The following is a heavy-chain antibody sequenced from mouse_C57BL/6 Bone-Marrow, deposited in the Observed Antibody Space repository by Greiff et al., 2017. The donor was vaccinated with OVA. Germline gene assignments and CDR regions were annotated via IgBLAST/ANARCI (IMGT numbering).Heavy chain of an antibody. V-gene: IGHV1-5*01. CDR1: GYTFTSYW. Sequence: VQLQQSGTVLARPGASVKMSCKTSGYTFTSYWMHWVKQRPGQGLEWIGAIYPGNSDTSYNQKFKGKAKLTAVTSASTAYMELSSLTNEDSAVYDCTRRGYYGSSPFAYWGQGTLVTVSA. CDR3: TRRGYYGSSPFAY. J-gene: IGHJ3*01. CDR2: IYPGNSDT. D-gene: IGHD1-1*01.